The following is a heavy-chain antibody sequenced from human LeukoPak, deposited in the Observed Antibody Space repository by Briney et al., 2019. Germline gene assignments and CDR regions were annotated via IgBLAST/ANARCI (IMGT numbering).Heavy chain of an antibody. D-gene: IGHD3-9*01. V-gene: IGHV3-7*01. CDR3: ARGRLRYFDWFYYFDY. J-gene: IGHJ4*02. Sequence: GGSLRLSCAASGFTFSSYAMSWVRQAPGKGLEWVANIEQDGSEKYYVDSVKGRFTISRDNAKNSLYLQMNSLRAEDTAVYYCARGRLRYFDWFYYFDYWGQGTLVTVSS. CDR2: IEQDGSEK. CDR1: GFTFSSYA.